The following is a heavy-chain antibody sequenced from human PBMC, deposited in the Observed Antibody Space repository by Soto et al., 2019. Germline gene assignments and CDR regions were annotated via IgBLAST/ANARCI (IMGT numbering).Heavy chain of an antibody. J-gene: IGHJ3*02. CDR1: GFTFSSYG. V-gene: IGHV3-30*18. CDR2: ISYDGINK. D-gene: IGHD2-2*01. Sequence: PGGSLRLSCAAAGFTFSSYGMHWVRQAPCKGLEWVAGISYDGINKYYAGSVKGRFTISIDDSKNTLYLQMNSLRAEDTAVYYCEQQRGYCTSTRCPNGALDIVGQGTMVTASS. CDR3: EQQRGYCTSTRCPNGALDI.